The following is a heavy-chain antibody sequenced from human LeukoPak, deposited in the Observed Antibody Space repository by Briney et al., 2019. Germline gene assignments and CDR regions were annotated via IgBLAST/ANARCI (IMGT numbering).Heavy chain of an antibody. CDR3: ARDRGAALLGAFDP. CDR2: INWNGGST. CDR1: GFTFDDYG. V-gene: IGHV3-20*01. J-gene: IGHJ5*02. D-gene: IGHD6-6*01. Sequence: GGSLRLSCAASGFTFDDYGMSWVRQAPGKGLEWVSGINWNGGSTGYADSVKGRFTISRDNAKNSLYLQMNSLRAEDTALYHYARDRGAALLGAFDPWGQGTLVTVSS.